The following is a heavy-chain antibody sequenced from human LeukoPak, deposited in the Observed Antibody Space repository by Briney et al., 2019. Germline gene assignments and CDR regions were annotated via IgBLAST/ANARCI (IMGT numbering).Heavy chain of an antibody. D-gene: IGHD3-10*01. CDR1: GFTFSSYG. J-gene: IGHJ4*02. Sequence: PGGSLRLSCAASGFTFSSYGMHWVRQAPGKGLEWVAVISYDGGNKYYADSVKGRFTISRDNSKNTLYLQMNSLRAEDTAVYYCARDQALLWFGEFFDYWGQGTLVTVSS. CDR3: ARDQALLWFGEFFDY. CDR2: ISYDGGNK. V-gene: IGHV3-30*03.